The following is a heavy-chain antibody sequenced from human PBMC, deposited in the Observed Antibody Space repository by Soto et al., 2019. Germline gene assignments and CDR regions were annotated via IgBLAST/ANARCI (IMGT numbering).Heavy chain of an antibody. CDR2: IIPIFGTA. V-gene: IGHV1-69*13. D-gene: IGHD5-18*01. CDR3: ARVRGDVDTAMVELDY. J-gene: IGHJ4*02. Sequence: GASVKVSCKASGGTFSSYAISWVRQAPGQGLEWMGEIIPIFGTANYAQKFQGRVTITADESTSTAYMELSSLRSEDTAVYYCARVRGDVDTAMVELDYWGQGTLVTVSS. CDR1: GGTFSSYA.